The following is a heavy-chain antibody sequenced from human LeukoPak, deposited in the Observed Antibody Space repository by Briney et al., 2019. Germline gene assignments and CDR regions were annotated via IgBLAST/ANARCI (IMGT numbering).Heavy chain of an antibody. CDR3: ARHYGPVVVVINRFEY. Sequence: PSETLSLTCTVSGGSISSSIYYWGWIRQPPGKGLEWIGRIYFSGSTYYNPSLKSRVTIAVDTSKNQFSLNLSSVTAADTAVYYCARHYGPVVVVINRFEYWGQGTLVTVSS. CDR2: IYFSGST. D-gene: IGHD3-22*01. J-gene: IGHJ4*02. CDR1: GGSISSSIYY. V-gene: IGHV4-39*01.